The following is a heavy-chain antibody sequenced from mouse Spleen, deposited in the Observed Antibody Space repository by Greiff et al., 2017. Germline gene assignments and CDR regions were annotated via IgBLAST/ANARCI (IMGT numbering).Heavy chain of an antibody. J-gene: IGHJ3*01. CDR2: ISSGGGNT. D-gene: IGHD2-3*01. V-gene: IGHV5-9*04. CDR3: ARHEGYYEFAY. Sequence: EVQLVESGGGLVKPGGSLKLSCAASGFTFSSYTMSWVRQTPAKRLEWVATISSGGGNTYYPDSVKGRFTISRDNARNTLYLQMSSLRSEDTAMYYCARHEGYYEFAYWGQGTLVTVSA. CDR1: GFTFSSYT.